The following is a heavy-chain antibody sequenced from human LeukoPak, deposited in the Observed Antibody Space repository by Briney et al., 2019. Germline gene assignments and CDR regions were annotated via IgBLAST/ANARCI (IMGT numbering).Heavy chain of an antibody. J-gene: IGHJ3*02. CDR2: IYYSGST. Sequence: PSETLSLTCTVSGGSISSGDYYWSWIRQPPGKGLEWIGYIYYSGSTYYNPSLKSRVTISVDTSKNQFSLKLSSVTAADTAVYYCARASYDSSGYTDPGAFDIWGQGTMVTVSS. V-gene: IGHV4-30-4*01. D-gene: IGHD3-22*01. CDR1: GGSISSGDYY. CDR3: ARASYDSSGYTDPGAFDI.